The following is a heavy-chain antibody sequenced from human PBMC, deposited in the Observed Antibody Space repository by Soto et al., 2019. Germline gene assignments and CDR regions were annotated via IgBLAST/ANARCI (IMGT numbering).Heavy chain of an antibody. CDR1: GYTFSSHG. CDR3: AACSGPSCHRGREWFDP. Sequence: QVQLLQSAAEVRKPGASVKVSCTASGYTFSSHGITWVRQAPGQGLEWMGWISTYNGNTNYAQKVRGRVTMTIDKSTSTAYMELRSLTSDDTAMYYCAACSGPSCHRGREWFDPWGQGTLVTVSA. V-gene: IGHV1-18*04. J-gene: IGHJ5*02. CDR2: ISTYNGNT. D-gene: IGHD2-2*01.